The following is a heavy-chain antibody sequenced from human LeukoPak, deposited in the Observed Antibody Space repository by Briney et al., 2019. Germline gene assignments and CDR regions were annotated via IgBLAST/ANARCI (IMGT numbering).Heavy chain of an antibody. V-gene: IGHV4-39*01. CDR3: VSPRGFSYGYFDY. Sequence: SETLSLTRTVSGGSISSSSAYWGWIRQPPGKGLEWIGSIYYSKNTYYNPSLKSRVTISADTSKNQFSLTLGSVSATDTSVYYCVSPRGFSYGYFDYWGQGTLVTVSS. CDR2: IYYSKNT. J-gene: IGHJ4*02. D-gene: IGHD5-18*01. CDR1: GGSISSSSAY.